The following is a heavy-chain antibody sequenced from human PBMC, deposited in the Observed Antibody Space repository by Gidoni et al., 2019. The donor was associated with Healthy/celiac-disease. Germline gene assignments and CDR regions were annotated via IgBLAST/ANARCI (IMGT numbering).Heavy chain of an antibody. CDR2: SSGSGGST. V-gene: IGHV3-23*01. D-gene: IGHD3-3*01. CDR3: ANQRTIFGVVAGYFDY. Sequence: EVQLLESGGGLVQPGGSLSLSCSASGFTFRSYAMSWVRQDQGQWLEWVSASSGSGGSTYYADSVKGRFTSSSDNSKNTLDLQMNSLRAEDTAVYYSANQRTIFGVVAGYFDYWGQGTLVTVSS. J-gene: IGHJ4*02. CDR1: GFTFRSYA.